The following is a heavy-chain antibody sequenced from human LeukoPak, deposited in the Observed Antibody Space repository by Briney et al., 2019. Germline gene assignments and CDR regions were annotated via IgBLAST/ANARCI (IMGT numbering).Heavy chain of an antibody. CDR1: GFTFGDYA. Sequence: GGSLRLSCTASGFTFGDYAMSWARQAPGKGLEWVGFIRSKGYGETTEYVASVKGRFTISRDDSKSIAYLQMNSLKTEDTAVYYCTSDYYGSGTYRIGFDYWGQGTLVTVSS. D-gene: IGHD3-10*01. J-gene: IGHJ4*02. V-gene: IGHV3-49*04. CDR3: TSDYYGSGTYRIGFDY. CDR2: IRSKGYGETT.